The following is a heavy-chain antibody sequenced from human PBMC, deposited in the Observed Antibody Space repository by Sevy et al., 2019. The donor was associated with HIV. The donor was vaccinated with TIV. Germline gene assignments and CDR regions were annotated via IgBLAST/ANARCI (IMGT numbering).Heavy chain of an antibody. V-gene: IGHV3-9*01. CDR3: EKDRGEVTKDAFDI. CDR1: GFTFDDYA. CDR2: ISWNSGSI. J-gene: IGHJ3*02. Sequence: GGSLRLSCAASGFTFDDYAMHWVRQAPGKGLEWVSCISWNSGSIGYADSVKGRFTISRDNAKNSLYLQMNSLKAEDTAVYYWEKDRGEVTKDAFDIWGQGTMVTVSS. D-gene: IGHD3-16*01.